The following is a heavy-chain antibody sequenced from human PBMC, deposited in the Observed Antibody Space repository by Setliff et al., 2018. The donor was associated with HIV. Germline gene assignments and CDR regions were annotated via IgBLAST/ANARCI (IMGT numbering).Heavy chain of an antibody. V-gene: IGHV4-59*05. CDR3: ARHHYSNWFDP. CDR1: GGSIGSHY. Sequence: SETLSLTCTVSGGSIGSHYWSWIRQPPGKGLEWIGSIYYSGSTYYNPSLKSRVTISVDTSKNQFSLKLSSVTAADTAVYYCARHHYSNWFDPWGQGTLVTVSS. D-gene: IGHD2-15*01. CDR2: IYYSGST. J-gene: IGHJ5*02.